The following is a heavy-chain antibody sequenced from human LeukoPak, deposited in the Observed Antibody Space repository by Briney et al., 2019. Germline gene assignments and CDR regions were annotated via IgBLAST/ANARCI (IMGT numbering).Heavy chain of an antibody. CDR2: IKSETDGGTT. CDR1: GFTFNTAW. J-gene: IGHJ1*01. V-gene: IGHV3-15*01. CDR3: TKDLGL. Sequence: GGSLRLSCAVSGFTFNTAWMSWVRQAPGKGLEYIGRIKSETDGGTTYYAAPLKGRFTISRDGSKNTLYLQMNSLKIEDTALYYCTKDLGLWGQGTLVTVSS.